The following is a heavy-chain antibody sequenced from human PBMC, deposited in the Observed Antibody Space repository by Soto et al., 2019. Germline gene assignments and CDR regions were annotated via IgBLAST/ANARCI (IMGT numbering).Heavy chain of an antibody. CDR3: ARGKKWFDP. CDR1: GGSISTYY. Sequence: PSETLSLTCTVSGGSISTYYWSWIRQSPGKGLECIGYIYYNGITHYNPSLMSRVTILVDTSKNQFSLKLSSVTAADTAVYYCARGKKWFDPWGQGTLVTVSS. J-gene: IGHJ5*02. V-gene: IGHV4-59*01. CDR2: IYYNGIT.